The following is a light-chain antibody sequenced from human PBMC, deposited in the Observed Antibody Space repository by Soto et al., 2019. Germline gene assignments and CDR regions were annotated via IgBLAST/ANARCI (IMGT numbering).Light chain of an antibody. CDR3: QQRSNWPIT. CDR2: GAS. Sequence: EIVLTQSPASLSLSPGERATLSCRASPSVTNFLAWYQQKPGQAPRLLIYGASTRATGIPARFSGSGSETEFTLTISSLQSEDFAIYYCQQRSNWPITFGQGTRLEI. J-gene: IGKJ5*01. V-gene: IGKV3-11*01. CDR1: PSVTNF.